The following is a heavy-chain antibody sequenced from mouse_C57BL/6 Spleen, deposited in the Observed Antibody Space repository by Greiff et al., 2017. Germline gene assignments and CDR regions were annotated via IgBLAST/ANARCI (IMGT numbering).Heavy chain of an antibody. J-gene: IGHJ2*01. CDR1: GYTFTSYW. CDR3: ASQGYYSNLCY. Sequence: QVQLQQSGAELVKPGASVKMSCKASGYTFTSYWITWVKQRPGQGLEWIGDIYPGSGSPNYNEKFKCKATLTVDTSYSTASKQLSSLTSEDSAVNYSASQGYYSNLCYWGQGTTLTVSS. D-gene: IGHD2-5*01. V-gene: IGHV1-55*01. CDR2: IYPGSGSP.